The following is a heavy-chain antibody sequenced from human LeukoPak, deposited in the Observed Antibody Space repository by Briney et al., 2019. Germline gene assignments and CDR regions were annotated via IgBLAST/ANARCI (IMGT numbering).Heavy chain of an antibody. Sequence: GGSLRLSCAASGFAFSSCAMHWVRQAPGKGLEWVAVISYDGSNKYYADSVKSRFTISRDNSKNTLYLQMNSLRAEDTAVYYCASRAWGSYIDYWGQGALVTVSS. D-gene: IGHD3-16*01. J-gene: IGHJ4*02. CDR1: GFAFSSCA. CDR2: ISYDGSNK. CDR3: ASRAWGSYIDY. V-gene: IGHV3-30-3*01.